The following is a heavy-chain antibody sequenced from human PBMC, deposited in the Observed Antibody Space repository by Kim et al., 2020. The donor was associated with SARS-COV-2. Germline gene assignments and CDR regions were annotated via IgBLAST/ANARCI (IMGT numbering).Heavy chain of an antibody. J-gene: IGHJ4*02. D-gene: IGHD2-2*01. CDR3: ANGGSSSSCAHLY. CDR2: IWYDGSKK. V-gene: IGHV3-33*06. CDR1: GFTFSSYG. Sequence: GGSLRLSCAASGFTFSSYGMHWVRQAPGKGLEWVAVIWYDGSKKYYVDSVKGRFTISRDNSKNTLYLQMNSLRSEDTAVYYCANGGSSSSCAHLYWGQGTLVTVSS.